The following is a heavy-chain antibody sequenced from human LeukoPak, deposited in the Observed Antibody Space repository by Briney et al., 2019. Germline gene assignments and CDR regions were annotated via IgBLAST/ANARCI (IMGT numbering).Heavy chain of an antibody. CDR3: ARERTGYYMAC. V-gene: IGHV3-30-3*01. D-gene: IGHD3/OR15-3a*01. Sequence: GGSLRLSCAASGFTFSHYAMHWVRQAPCKGLEWVALISHDGSSQYYADSVKGRFTISRDSSRDTLYLQMDSLRADDTAVYYCARERTGYYMACWGQGTLVTVSS. J-gene: IGHJ4*02. CDR1: GFTFSHYA. CDR2: ISHDGSSQ.